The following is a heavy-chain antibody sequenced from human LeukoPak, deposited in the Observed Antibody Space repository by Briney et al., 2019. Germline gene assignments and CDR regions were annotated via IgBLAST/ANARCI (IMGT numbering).Heavy chain of an antibody. CDR2: IRQDGSEK. CDR1: GFTFSSYW. CDR3: AKVYYYDSSGSQDAFDI. Sequence: GGSLRLSCAASGFTFSSYWMSWVRQAPGKGLEWVANIRQDGSEKYYVDSVKGRFTISRDNSKNTLYLQMNSLRAEDTAVYYCAKVYYYDSSGSQDAFDIWGQGTMVTVSS. V-gene: IGHV3-7*01. D-gene: IGHD3-22*01. J-gene: IGHJ3*02.